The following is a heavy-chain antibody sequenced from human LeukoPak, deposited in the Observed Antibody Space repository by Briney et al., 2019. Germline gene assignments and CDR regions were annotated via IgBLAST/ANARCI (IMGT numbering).Heavy chain of an antibody. CDR3: ARVKVAVAGIGWFDP. J-gene: IGHJ5*02. CDR1: GFTARTNY. CDR2: VYSGGTT. D-gene: IGHD6-13*01. V-gene: IGHV3-53*01. Sequence: AGGSLRLSCVASGFTARTNYMSWVRQAPGRGLKGASVVYSGGTTYYADSVKGRFTISRDNSKNTLYLQMNSLRAEDTAVYYCARVKVAVAGIGWFDPWGQGSLVTVSS.